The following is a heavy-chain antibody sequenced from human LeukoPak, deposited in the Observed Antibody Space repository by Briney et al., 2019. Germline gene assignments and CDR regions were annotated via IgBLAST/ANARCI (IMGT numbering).Heavy chain of an antibody. CDR1: GFDFTKDW. CDR3: ARRDPTTVTAFDY. D-gene: IGHD4-17*01. CDR2: IFPDDSGT. V-gene: IGHV5-51*01. J-gene: IGHJ4*02. Sequence: GESLKISCRFSGFDFTKDWIGWVRLMPGKGLEWMGIIFPDDSGTRYSPSFQGQVTLSADKSISTAYLQWSSLKASDAAIYYCARRDPTTVTAFDYWGQGTLVTVSS.